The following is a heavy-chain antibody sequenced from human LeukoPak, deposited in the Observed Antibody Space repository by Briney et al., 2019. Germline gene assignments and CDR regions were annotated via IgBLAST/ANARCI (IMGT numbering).Heavy chain of an antibody. CDR3: AKETRGYSYEHIY. CDR1: GFTFSSYA. Sequence: GGSLRLSCAASGFTFSSYAMSWVRQAPGKGLEWVSAISGSGDNTYYADSVKGRFTISRDNSKNTLYLQMNSLRAEDTAVYYCAKETRGYSYEHIYWGQGTLVTVSS. J-gene: IGHJ4*02. V-gene: IGHV3-23*01. D-gene: IGHD5-18*01. CDR2: ISGSGDNT.